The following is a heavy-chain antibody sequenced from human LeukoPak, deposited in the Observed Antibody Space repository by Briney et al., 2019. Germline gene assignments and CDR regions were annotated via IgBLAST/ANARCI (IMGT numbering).Heavy chain of an antibody. D-gene: IGHD6-25*01. V-gene: IGHV3-53*01. CDR2: IYSGGAT. CDR3: ARGHSSGYPAPFDY. Sequence: GGSLRLSCAASGFTVSSNYMSWVRQPPGKGLEWVSVIYSGGATHYADSVKGRFTISRDNSKNTLYLQMNTLRAEDPAVYYCARGHSSGYPAPFDYWGQGTLVTVSS. J-gene: IGHJ4*02. CDR1: GFTVSSNY.